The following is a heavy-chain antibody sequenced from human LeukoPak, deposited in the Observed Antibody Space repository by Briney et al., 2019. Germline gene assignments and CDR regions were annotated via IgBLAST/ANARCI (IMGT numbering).Heavy chain of an antibody. CDR3: ARVLRGYSYADY. CDR1: GYTFTSYA. V-gene: IGHV1-18*01. Sequence: ASVKVSCKASGYTFTSYAMNWVRQAPGQGLEWMGWISAYNGNTNYAQKLQGRVTMTTDTSTSTAYMELRSLRSDDTAVYYCARVLRGYSYADYWGQGTLVTVSS. CDR2: ISAYNGNT. J-gene: IGHJ4*02. D-gene: IGHD5-18*01.